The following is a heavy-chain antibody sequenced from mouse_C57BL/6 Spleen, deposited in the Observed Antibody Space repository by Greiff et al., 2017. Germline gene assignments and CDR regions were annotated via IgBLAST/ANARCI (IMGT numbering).Heavy chain of an antibody. CDR1: GFTFSSYA. CDR3: TRDLDYYFDY. CDR2: ISSGGDYI. D-gene: IGHD2-4*01. Sequence: EVKVVESGEGLVKPGGSLKLSCAASGFTFSSYAMSWVRQTPEKRLEWVAYISSGGDYIYYADTVKGRFTISRDNARNTLYLQMSSLKSEDTATYYCTRDLDYYFDYWGQGTTLTVSS. J-gene: IGHJ2*01. V-gene: IGHV5-9-1*02.